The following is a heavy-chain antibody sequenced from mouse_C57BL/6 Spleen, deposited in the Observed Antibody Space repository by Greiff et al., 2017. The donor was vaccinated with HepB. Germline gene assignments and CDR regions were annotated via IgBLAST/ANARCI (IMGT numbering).Heavy chain of an antibody. V-gene: IGHV5-4*01. J-gene: IGHJ2*01. CDR2: ISDGGSYT. CDR1: GFTFSSYA. CDR3: ARTVVATDYFDY. D-gene: IGHD1-1*01. Sequence: EVQLMESGGGLVKPGGSLKLSCAASGFTFSSYAMSWVRQTPEKRLEWVATISDGGSYTYYPDNVKGRFTISRDNAKNNLYLQMSHLKSEDTAMYYCARTVVATDYFDYWGQGTTLTVSS.